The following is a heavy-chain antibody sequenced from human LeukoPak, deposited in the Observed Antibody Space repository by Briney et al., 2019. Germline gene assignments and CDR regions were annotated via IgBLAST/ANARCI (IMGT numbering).Heavy chain of an antibody. CDR3: ARDPLWLSFDY. J-gene: IGHJ4*02. CDR1: GFIFSNYA. Sequence: GGSLRLSCAASGFIFSNYAMRWVRQAPGKGLEWVANIKQDGSEKYYVDSVKGRFTISRDNAKNSLYLQMNSLRAEDTAVYYCARDPLWLSFDYWGQGTLVTVSS. CDR2: IKQDGSEK. D-gene: IGHD3-22*01. V-gene: IGHV3-7*01.